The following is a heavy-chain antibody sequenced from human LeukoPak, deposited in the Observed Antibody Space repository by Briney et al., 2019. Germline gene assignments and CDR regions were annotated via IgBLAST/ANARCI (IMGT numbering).Heavy chain of an antibody. V-gene: IGHV4-61*02. CDR3: VREGYDYGDY. CDR2: MYTSGST. CDR1: GGSIRSGSYY. Sequence: SQTLSLTCSVSGGSIRSGSYYWSWIRQPARKGLEWIGRMYTSGSTNYNPSLKSRVTISADTSKNQFSLRQTSVTAADTAVYYCVREGYDYGDYWGQGTLVTVSS. D-gene: IGHD3-16*01. J-gene: IGHJ4*02.